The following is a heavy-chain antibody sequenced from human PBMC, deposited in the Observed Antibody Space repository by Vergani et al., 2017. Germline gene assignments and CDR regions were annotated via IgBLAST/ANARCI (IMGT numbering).Heavy chain of an antibody. CDR2: KRSDESRR. CDR3: AKEGGGYCSGGTCYPEY. J-gene: IGHJ4*02. CDR1: GFTFNSYG. V-gene: IGHV3-30*02. D-gene: IGHD2-15*01. Sequence: QVQLVESGGGVVQPAGSLRLSCAASGFTFNSYGMHWVRQAPGKGLEWVASKRSDESRRYYGDSMEGPFTISRYNSKKTLYLQMKSLRPEDTAVYYCAKEGGGYCSGGTCYPEYWGQGTLVIVSS.